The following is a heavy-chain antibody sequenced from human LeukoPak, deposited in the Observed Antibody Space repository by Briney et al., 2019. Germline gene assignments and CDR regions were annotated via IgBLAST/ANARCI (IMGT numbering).Heavy chain of an antibody. CDR3: ARAPLLKVVTYRVPYYFYYMDV. D-gene: IGHD4-23*01. Sequence: PSETLSLTCAVYGGSFSGYYWSWIRQPPGKGLEWIGEINHSGSTNYNPSLKSRVTISVDTSKNQFSLKLSSVTAADTAVYYRARAPLLKVVTYRVPYYFYYMDVWGKGTSVTVSS. CDR1: GGSFSGYY. CDR2: INHSGST. J-gene: IGHJ6*03. V-gene: IGHV4-34*01.